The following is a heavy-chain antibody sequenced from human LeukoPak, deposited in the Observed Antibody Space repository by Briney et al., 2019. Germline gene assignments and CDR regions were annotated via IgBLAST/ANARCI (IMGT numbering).Heavy chain of an antibody. D-gene: IGHD2-2*01. CDR1: GYTFTNYG. V-gene: IGHV1-18*01. Sequence: GASVKVSCKASGYTFTNYGISWVRQAPGQGLEWMGWISAYNGNTNYAQKLQGRVTMTTDTSTSTAYMELRSLRSDDTAVYYCAREGYCSSTSCFYFDYWGQGTLVTVSS. CDR3: AREGYCSSTSCFYFDY. J-gene: IGHJ4*02. CDR2: ISAYNGNT.